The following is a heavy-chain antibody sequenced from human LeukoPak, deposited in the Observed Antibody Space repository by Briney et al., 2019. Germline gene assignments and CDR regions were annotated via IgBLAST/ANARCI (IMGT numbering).Heavy chain of an antibody. CDR1: GYTFTGYY. CDR2: INPNNGGT. V-gene: IGHV1-2*02. Sequence: ASVKVSCTASGYTFTGYYMHWVRQAPGQGPEWMGWINPNNGGTRYAQKIQGRVTMTRDTSISTAYMDLSRLRSDDTVVYYWARDVYWLEGFDPWGQGSLVSVSS. D-gene: IGHD3-22*01. CDR3: ARDVYWLEGFDP. J-gene: IGHJ5*02.